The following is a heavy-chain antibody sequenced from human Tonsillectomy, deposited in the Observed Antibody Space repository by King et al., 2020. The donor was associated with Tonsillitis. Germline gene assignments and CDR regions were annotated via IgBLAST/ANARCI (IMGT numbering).Heavy chain of an antibody. CDR3: ASRPDAFDV. V-gene: IGHV5-51*01. CDR1: GYTFTNYW. CDR2: IYPGDSDT. Sequence: VQLVESGVEVKKPGESLKISCKASGYTFTNYWIGWVRQIPGKGLEWMGIIYPGDSDTRYSPSFQGQVTISADKSVTTAYLQWSSLKASDTAMYYCASRPDAFDVWGQGTMVTVSS. J-gene: IGHJ3*01.